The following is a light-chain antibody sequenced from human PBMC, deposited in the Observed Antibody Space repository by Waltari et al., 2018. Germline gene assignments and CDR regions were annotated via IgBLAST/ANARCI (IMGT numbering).Light chain of an antibody. Sequence: QSVLTQPPSVSGALGQRVTISCTGSSSNIGAGYDVHWYLQLPGTAPKLLIYANRNRPSGVPDRFSGSKSGTSASLAITGLQPEDEADYYCQSYDSSLSGRPWVFGGGTKLTVL. CDR1: SSNIGAGYD. V-gene: IGLV1-40*01. J-gene: IGLJ3*02. CDR2: ANR. CDR3: QSYDSSLSGRPWV.